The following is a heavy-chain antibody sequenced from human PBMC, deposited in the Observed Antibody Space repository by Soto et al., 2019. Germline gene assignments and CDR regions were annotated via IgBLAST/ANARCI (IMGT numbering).Heavy chain of an antibody. Sequence: QVQLQESGPGLVRPSETLSLTCTVSSDSISSYYWIWIRQSPGKGLEWIGYTDYSGNTNYNPSLKSLVTISGDTSKNQFSLRLSSVTAADTAVYYCARAVGDPLYYLYYWGQGTLVTVSS. J-gene: IGHJ4*02. CDR1: SDSISSYY. CDR2: TDYSGNT. V-gene: IGHV4-59*08. D-gene: IGHD6-19*01. CDR3: ARAVGDPLYYLYY.